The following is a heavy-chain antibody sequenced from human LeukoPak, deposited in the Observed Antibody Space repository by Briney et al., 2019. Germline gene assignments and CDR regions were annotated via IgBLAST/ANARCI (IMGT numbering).Heavy chain of an antibody. V-gene: IGHV1-18*01. Sequence: ASVKVSCKASGYTFTSYGISWVRQAPGQGPEWMGWISAYNGNTNYAQKLQGRVTMTTDTSTSTAYMELRSLRSDDTAVYYCARTLGVVPAALFDYWGQGTLVTVSS. CDR3: ARTLGVVPAALFDY. D-gene: IGHD2-2*01. J-gene: IGHJ4*02. CDR2: ISAYNGNT. CDR1: GYTFTSYG.